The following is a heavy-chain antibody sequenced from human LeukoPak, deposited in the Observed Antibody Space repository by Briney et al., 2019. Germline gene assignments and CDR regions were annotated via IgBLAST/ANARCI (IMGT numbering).Heavy chain of an antibody. CDR3: ARDRGQLVIPFFFDY. D-gene: IGHD3-9*01. CDR2: SSSIGGRT. Sequence: GGSLRLSCAASGFTFSSHGMNWVRQAPGKGLEWVSGSSSIGGRTYYADSVKGRFTVTRDNSRNTLHLQMNSLRVEDTGVYYCARDRGQLVIPFFFDYWGQGILVTVSS. V-gene: IGHV3-23*01. CDR1: GFTFSSHG. J-gene: IGHJ4*02.